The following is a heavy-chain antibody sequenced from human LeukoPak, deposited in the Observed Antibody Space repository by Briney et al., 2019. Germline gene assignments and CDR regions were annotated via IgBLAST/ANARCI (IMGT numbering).Heavy chain of an antibody. CDR1: GFTFTNFE. CDR2: MSYDGSTK. V-gene: IGHV3-30-3*01. Sequence: QPGGSLRLSCAASGFTFTNFEMNWVRQAPGKGLEWVAVMSYDGSTKYYADSVKGRFTVSRDNSKNTLYLQMNSLRAEDTAVYFCARPLEVATIRDAFHIWGQGTMVTVSS. D-gene: IGHD5-24*01. CDR3: ARPLEVATIRDAFHI. J-gene: IGHJ3*02.